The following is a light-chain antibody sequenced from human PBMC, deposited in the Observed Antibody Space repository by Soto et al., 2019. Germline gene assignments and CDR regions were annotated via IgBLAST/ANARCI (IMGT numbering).Light chain of an antibody. CDR1: QAITSW. Sequence: DIHVTQSPSSVSASVGDRVTITCRASQAITSWLAWYQQKPGRAPKLLIYSASSLQSGAPSRFTGSGSWTDFTLTITRLQPDDAAVYYCQQTRSFPLTFGGGTKVEI. CDR3: QQTRSFPLT. J-gene: IGKJ4*01. V-gene: IGKV1-12*01. CDR2: SAS.